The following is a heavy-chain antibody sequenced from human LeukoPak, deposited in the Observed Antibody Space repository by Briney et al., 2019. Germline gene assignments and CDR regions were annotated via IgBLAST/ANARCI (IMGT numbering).Heavy chain of an antibody. V-gene: IGHV3-21*01. D-gene: IGHD5-24*01. Sequence: GESLRLSCAASGFTFSSYSMNWVRQAPGKGLEWVSSISSSSSYIYYADSVKGRFTVSRDNAKNSLYLQMNSLRAEDTAVYYCASATRDGYNLSWGQGTLVTVSS. CDR2: ISSSSSYI. CDR1: GFTFSSYS. CDR3: ASATRDGYNLS. J-gene: IGHJ5*02.